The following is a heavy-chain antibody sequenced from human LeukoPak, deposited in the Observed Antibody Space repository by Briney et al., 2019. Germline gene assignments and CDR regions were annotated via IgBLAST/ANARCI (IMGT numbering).Heavy chain of an antibody. CDR2: IIPIFGTA. Sequence: GASVKVSCKASGYTFTSYGISWVRQAPGQGLEWMGGIIPIFGTANYAQKFQGRVTITADKSTSTAYMELSSPRSEDTAVYYCARDYAYASYYYYYMDVWGKGTTVTVSS. D-gene: IGHD2-21*01. J-gene: IGHJ6*03. V-gene: IGHV1-69*06. CDR1: GYTFTSYG. CDR3: ARDYAYASYYYYYMDV.